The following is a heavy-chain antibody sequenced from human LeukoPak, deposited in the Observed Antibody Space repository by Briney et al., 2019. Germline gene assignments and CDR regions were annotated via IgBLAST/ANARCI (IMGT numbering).Heavy chain of an antibody. CDR2: IRPGGDGP. Sequence: ASVKVSCKASGNSLNNYHMHWVRQAPGQGLEWLGIIRPGGDGPSYAQKFQGRVTMTREMSTSTVYMELSSLTSDDTAVYYCGRDPTYRNYFDSWGQGTLVTVSS. D-gene: IGHD1-1*01. CDR1: GNSLNNYH. V-gene: IGHV1-46*02. CDR3: GRDPTYRNYFDS. J-gene: IGHJ4*02.